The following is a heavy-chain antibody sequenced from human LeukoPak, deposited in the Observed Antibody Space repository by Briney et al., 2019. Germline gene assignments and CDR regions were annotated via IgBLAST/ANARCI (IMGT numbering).Heavy chain of an antibody. J-gene: IGHJ4*02. CDR2: INHSGST. D-gene: IGHD3-10*01. V-gene: IGHV4-34*01. CDR1: GGSFSGYY. CDR3: AGGSGYYGDY. Sequence: ASETLSLTCAGYGGSFSGYYWSWIRQPPGKGLEWIGEINHSGSTNYNPSLKSRVTISVDTSKNQFSLKLSSVTAADTAVYYCAGGSGYYGDYWGQGTLSPSPQ.